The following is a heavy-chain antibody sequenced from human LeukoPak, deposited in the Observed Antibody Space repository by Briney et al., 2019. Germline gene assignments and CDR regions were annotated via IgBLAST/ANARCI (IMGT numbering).Heavy chain of an antibody. CDR2: IYPDDSDT. CDR1: GYSFNNYW. J-gene: IGHJ5*02. Sequence: GESLKISRKGSGYSFNNYWIDLVRQIPGKGLEWMGIIYPDDSDTRYSPSFQGQVTISADKSISTAYLQWSSLKASDTAMYYCARLSGRYGYGYNWFDPWGQGTLVTVSS. V-gene: IGHV5-51*01. D-gene: IGHD5-18*01. CDR3: ARLSGRYGYGYNWFDP.